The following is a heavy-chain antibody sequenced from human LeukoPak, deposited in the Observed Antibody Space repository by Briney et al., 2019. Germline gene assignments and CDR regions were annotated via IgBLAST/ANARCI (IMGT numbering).Heavy chain of an antibody. J-gene: IGHJ4*02. CDR2: ISGSGGST. CDR1: GYTFSSYA. Sequence: GGSLRLSCAASGYTFSSYAMSWVRQAPGKGLEWVSAISGSGGSTYYADSVKGRFTISRDNSENTLYLQMNSLRAEDTAVYYCAKDGGLWVSAHWGDSWGRGTLVTVSS. V-gene: IGHV3-23*01. D-gene: IGHD7-27*01. CDR3: AKDGGLWVSAHWGDS.